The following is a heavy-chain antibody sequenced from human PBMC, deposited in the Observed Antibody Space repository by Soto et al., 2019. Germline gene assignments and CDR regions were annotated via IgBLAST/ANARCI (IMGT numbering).Heavy chain of an antibody. V-gene: IGHV3-30*18. D-gene: IGHD6-13*01. J-gene: IGHJ6*02. CDR3: AKVSGYSSSWYFHYYYGMDV. CDR1: GFTFISYG. CDR2: ISYDGSNK. Sequence: GWSLRLSCAASGFTFISYGMHWVRQAPGKGLEWVAVISYDGSNKYYADSVKGRFTISRDNSKNTLYLQMNSLRAEDTAVYYCAKVSGYSSSWYFHYYYGMDVWGQGTTVTVSS.